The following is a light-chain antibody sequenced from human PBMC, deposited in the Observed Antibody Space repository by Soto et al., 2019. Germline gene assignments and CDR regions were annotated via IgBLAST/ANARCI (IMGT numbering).Light chain of an antibody. CDR1: NSNIGSNT. V-gene: IGLV1-44*01. CDR3: AAWDDSLKGYV. CDR2: TNN. J-gene: IGLJ1*01. Sequence: QSALTQPPSASGAPGQRVTISCSGSNSNIGSNTVNWYQQFPGTAPKLLIYTNNQRPSGVPDRFSGSKSGTSASLAISGLQSENEADYYCAAWDDSLKGYVFGTGTKVTVL.